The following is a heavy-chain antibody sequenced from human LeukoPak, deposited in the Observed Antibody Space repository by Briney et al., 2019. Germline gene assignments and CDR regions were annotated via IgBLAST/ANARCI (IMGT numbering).Heavy chain of an antibody. CDR1: GFSISSGY. V-gene: IGHV3-66*02. D-gene: IGHD1-26*01. J-gene: IGHJ4*02. Sequence: GESLTLSCVASGFSISSGYMTWARQAPGKALEWVSLLYSDDSAYYPDSVKGRFTISRDNSKSTLHLQMDTLRTEDTAMYYGARDPWQGSTTLHWGQGIRVTVSS. CDR3: ARDPWQGSTTLH. CDR2: LYSDDSA.